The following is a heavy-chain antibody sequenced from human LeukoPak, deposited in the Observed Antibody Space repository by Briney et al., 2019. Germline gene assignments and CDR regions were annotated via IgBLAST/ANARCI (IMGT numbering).Heavy chain of an antibody. CDR1: GGSFSNYY. CDR2: INDSGRI. V-gene: IGHV4-34*01. Sequence: SETLSLTCAVYGGSFSNYYWSWISQPPGKGLEWIGEINDSGRINYNPSLMSRVTVSVDTSKNQFSLRLTSVTATDTAVYYCARRWNYGRNYYIDVWGKGATVSVSS. J-gene: IGHJ6*03. CDR3: ARRWNYGRNYYIDV. D-gene: IGHD1-7*01.